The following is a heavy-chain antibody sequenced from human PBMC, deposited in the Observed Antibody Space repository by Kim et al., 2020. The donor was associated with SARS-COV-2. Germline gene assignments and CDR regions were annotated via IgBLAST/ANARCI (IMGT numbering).Heavy chain of an antibody. CDR2: ISAGARST. CDR1: GFNFRSYV. Sequence: GGSLRLSCAASGFNFRSYVMNWVRQAPGKGLEWVSLISAGARSTFYIDSVKGRFTISRDNSKNILYLQMNSLRAEDTAVYYCAKDVRAGDSGSWGQGTLVTVSS. J-gene: IGHJ5*02. V-gene: IGHV3-23*01. CDR3: AKDVRAGDSGS. D-gene: IGHD2-21*02.